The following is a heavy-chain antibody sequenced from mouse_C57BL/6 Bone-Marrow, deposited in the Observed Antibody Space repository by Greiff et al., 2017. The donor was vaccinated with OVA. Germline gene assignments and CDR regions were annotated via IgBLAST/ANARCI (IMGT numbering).Heavy chain of an antibody. CDR3: ARDGVTPEYYAMDY. J-gene: IGHJ4*01. V-gene: IGHV1-72*01. Sequence: QVHVKQPGAELVKPGASVKLSCKASGYTFTSYWMHWVKQRPGRGLEWIGRIDPNSGGTKYNEKFKSKATLTVDKPSSTAYMQLSSLTSEDSAVYYCARDGVTPEYYAMDYWGQGTSVTVSS. CDR2: IDPNSGGT. CDR1: GYTFTSYW. D-gene: IGHD2-2*01.